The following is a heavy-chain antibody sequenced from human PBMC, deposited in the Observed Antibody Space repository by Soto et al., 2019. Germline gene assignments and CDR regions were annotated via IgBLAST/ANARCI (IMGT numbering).Heavy chain of an antibody. Sequence: GGSLRLSCAASGFTFSSYSMNWVRQAPGKGLEWVSSISSNSSYIYYADSVKGRFTISRDNAKNSLYLQMNSLRAEDTAVYYCARGMGSSGWYGRYFDYWGQGTLVTVSS. CDR2: ISSNSSYI. CDR3: ARGMGSSGWYGRYFDY. CDR1: GFTFSSYS. J-gene: IGHJ4*02. D-gene: IGHD6-19*01. V-gene: IGHV3-21*01.